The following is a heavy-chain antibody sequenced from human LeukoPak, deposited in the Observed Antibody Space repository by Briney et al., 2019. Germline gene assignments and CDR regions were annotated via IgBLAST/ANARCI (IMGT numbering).Heavy chain of an antibody. CDR2: ISAYNGNT. J-gene: IGHJ4*02. D-gene: IGHD3-3*01. Sequence: GASVKVSCKASGYTFTSYGISWVRQAPGQGLEWMGWISAYNGNTNYAQKLQGRVTMTTDTSTSTAYMELRSLRADVTAVYYCARWEDYDFWSGSFDYWGQGTLVTVSS. CDR3: ARWEDYDFWSGSFDY. CDR1: GYTFTSYG. V-gene: IGHV1-18*01.